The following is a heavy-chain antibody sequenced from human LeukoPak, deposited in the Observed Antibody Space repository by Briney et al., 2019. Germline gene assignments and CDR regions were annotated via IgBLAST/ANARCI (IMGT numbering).Heavy chain of an antibody. D-gene: IGHD4-23*01. Sequence: GGSLRLSCAASGFTFSNHWMFWVRQAPGKGLVWVSRINPDGTATKYTGSVEGRFTISRDNSKNSLYLQMNSLRTEDTALYYCAKDLGYGGNSGLDDAFDIWGQGTMVTVSS. CDR3: AKDLGYGGNSGLDDAFDI. CDR1: GFTFSNHW. J-gene: IGHJ3*02. V-gene: IGHV3-74*01. CDR2: INPDGTAT.